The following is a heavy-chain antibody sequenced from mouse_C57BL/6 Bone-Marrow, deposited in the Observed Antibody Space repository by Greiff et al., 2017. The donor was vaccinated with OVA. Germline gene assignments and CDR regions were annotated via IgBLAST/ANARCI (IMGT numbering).Heavy chain of an antibody. CDR3: LIYYDYDGDWYFDV. Sequence: EVKLVESVAELVRPGASVKLSCTASGFNIKNTYMHWVKQRPEQGLEWIGRIDPANGNTKYAPKFQGKATITADTSSNTAYLQLSSLTSEDTAIYYCLIYYDYDGDWYFDVWGTGTTVTVSS. V-gene: IGHV14-3*01. J-gene: IGHJ1*03. D-gene: IGHD2-4*01. CDR1: GFNIKNTY. CDR2: IDPANGNT.